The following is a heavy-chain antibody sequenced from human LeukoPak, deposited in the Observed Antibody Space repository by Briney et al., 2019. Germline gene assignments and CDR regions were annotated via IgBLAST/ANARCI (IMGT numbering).Heavy chain of an antibody. D-gene: IGHD3-10*01. CDR1: SGSINSSSYF. V-gene: IGHV4-39*07. CDR3: ARGGYYGSGNDFRFDP. Sequence: SETLSLTCTVSSGSINSSSYFWAWIRQPPGKGLEWIGRIYYSGSTNYNPSLKSRVTISVETSKNQFSLKLKSVTAADTAVYYCARGGYYGSGNDFRFDPWGQGTLVTVSS. CDR2: IYYSGST. J-gene: IGHJ5*02.